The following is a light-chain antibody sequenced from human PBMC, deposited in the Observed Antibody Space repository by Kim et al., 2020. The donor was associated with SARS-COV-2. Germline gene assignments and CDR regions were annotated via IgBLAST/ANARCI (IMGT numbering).Light chain of an antibody. Sequence: QSALSQPASVSGSPGQSITISCTGTSRDVGNYNLVSWYQQYPGKAPKLIIYDVATRPSGVSDRLSASKSGNTASLTISGLQAEDEAHYYCFSYAGNSVSFFGGGTKVTVL. J-gene: IGLJ2*01. CDR2: DVA. CDR1: SRDVGNYNL. V-gene: IGLV2-23*02. CDR3: FSYAGNSVSF.